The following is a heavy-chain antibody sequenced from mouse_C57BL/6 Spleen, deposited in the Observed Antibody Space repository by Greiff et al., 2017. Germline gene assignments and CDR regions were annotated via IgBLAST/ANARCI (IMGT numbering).Heavy chain of an antibody. V-gene: IGHV5-6*01. CDR1: GFTFSSYG. CDR2: ISSGGSYT. J-gene: IGHJ2*01. Sequence: EVKLVESGGDLVKPGGSLTLSCAASGFTFSSYGLSWVRQTPDKRLEWVATISSGGSYTYYPDSVKGRFTISRDKTENTLFQQMSSRKPEDTAMYYSASHPTTVVDYFDYWGQGTTLTVSS. D-gene: IGHD1-1*01. CDR3: ASHPTTVVDYFDY.